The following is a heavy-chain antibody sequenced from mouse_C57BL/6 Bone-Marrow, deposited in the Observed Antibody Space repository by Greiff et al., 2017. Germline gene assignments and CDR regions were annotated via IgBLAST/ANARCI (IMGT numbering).Heavy chain of an antibody. CDR1: GFTFTDYY. Sequence: DVKLVESGGGLVQPGGSLSLSCAASGFTFTDYYMSWVRQPPGKALEWLGFIRNKANGYTTEYSASVKGRFTISRDNSQRILYLQMNALRAEDSATYYCARSHGYLLYFDVWGTGTTVTVSS. J-gene: IGHJ1*03. V-gene: IGHV7-3*01. CDR3: ARSHGYLLYFDV. CDR2: IRNKANGYTT. D-gene: IGHD2-2*01.